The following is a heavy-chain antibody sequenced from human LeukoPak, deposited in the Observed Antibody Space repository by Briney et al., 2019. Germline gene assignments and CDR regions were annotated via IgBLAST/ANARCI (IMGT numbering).Heavy chain of an antibody. CDR1: GFTFSNYA. J-gene: IGHJ4*02. D-gene: IGHD3-10*01. CDR3: AKDDRGFGQETGH. V-gene: IGHV3-23*01. Sequence: GGSLRLSCAASGFTFSNYAMSWVRQAPGKGLEWVSAISGSGSGTFYAGSVKGRFTISRDNSENTLYLQMNSLRAEDTAIYYCAKDDRGFGQETGHWGRGTLVTVSS. CDR2: ISGSGSGT.